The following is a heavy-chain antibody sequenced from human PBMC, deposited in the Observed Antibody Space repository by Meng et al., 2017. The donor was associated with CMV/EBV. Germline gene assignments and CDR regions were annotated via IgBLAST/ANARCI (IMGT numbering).Heavy chain of an antibody. CDR2: IYHSGST. Sequence: SETLSLTCTVSGYSISSGYYWGWIRQPPGKGLEWIGSIYHSGSTYYNPSLKSRVTISVDTSKNQFSLKLSSVTAADTAVYYCARDTQGAHFWSGYYGYYYYGMDVWGQGTTVTVSS. CDR3: ARDTQGAHFWSGYYGYYYYGMDV. J-gene: IGHJ6*02. CDR1: GYSISSGYY. V-gene: IGHV4-38-2*02. D-gene: IGHD3-3*02.